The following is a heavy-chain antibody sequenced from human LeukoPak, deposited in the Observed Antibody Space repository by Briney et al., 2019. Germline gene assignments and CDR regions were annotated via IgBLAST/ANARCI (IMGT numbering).Heavy chain of an antibody. V-gene: IGHV4-59*01. CDR2: IYYSGST. D-gene: IGHD1-26*01. CDR1: GGFISSYY. CDR3: ARENSGSSTDAFDI. J-gene: IGHJ3*02. Sequence: KPSETLSLTCTVSGGFISSYYWSWIRQPPGKGLEWIGYIYYSGSTNYNPSLKSRVTISVDTSKNQFSLKLSSVTAADTAVYYCARENSGSSTDAFDIWGQGTMVTVSS.